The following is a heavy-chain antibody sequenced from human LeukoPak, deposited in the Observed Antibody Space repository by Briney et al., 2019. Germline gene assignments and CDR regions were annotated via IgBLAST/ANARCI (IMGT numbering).Heavy chain of an antibody. CDR1: GFTFSSYA. J-gene: IGHJ4*02. V-gene: IGHV3-23*01. CDR2: ISGSGGST. D-gene: IGHD5-18*01. Sequence: PGGSLRLSCAASGFTFSSYAMSWVRQAPGKGLEWVSAISGSGGSTYYADSVKGRFTISRDNSKNTLYLQMNSLRAEDTAAYYCAKTRGYSYGYREDYFDYWGQGTLVTVSS. CDR3: AKTRGYSYGYREDYFDY.